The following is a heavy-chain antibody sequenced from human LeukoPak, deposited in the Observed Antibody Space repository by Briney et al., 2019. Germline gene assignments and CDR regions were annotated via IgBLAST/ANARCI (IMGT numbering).Heavy chain of an antibody. CDR3: ASWDWNPNYYFDY. CDR2: INPNSGGT. J-gene: IGHJ4*02. V-gene: IGHV1-2*06. Sequence: GASVKVSCKTSGYTFTGYYMHWVRQAPGQGLEWTGRINPNSGGTNYAQKFQGRVTMTRDTSITTAYMELSSLRSDDTAVYYCASWDWNPNYYFDYWGQGTLVTVSS. D-gene: IGHD1-1*01. CDR1: GYTFTGYY.